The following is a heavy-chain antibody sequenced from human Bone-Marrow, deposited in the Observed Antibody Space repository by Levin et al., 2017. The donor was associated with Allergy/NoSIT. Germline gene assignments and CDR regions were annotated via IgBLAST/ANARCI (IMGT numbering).Heavy chain of an antibody. Sequence: GESLKISCAASGFIFRNYGMNWFRQAPGTGLEWVALIWYDGSNKYYADSVRGRFTVSRDNSNNSLYLQMNSLRAEDSAVYFCARDYGDGSDWPRGFGNNWGQGTLVTVSS. J-gene: IGHJ4*02. CDR3: ARDYGDGSDWPRGFGNN. V-gene: IGHV3-33*01. D-gene: IGHD6-19*01. CDR2: IWYDGSNK. CDR1: GFIFRNYG.